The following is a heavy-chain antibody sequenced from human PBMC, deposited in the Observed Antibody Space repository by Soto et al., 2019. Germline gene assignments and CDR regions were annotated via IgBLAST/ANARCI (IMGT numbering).Heavy chain of an antibody. CDR3: AKLGYCTGGTCYLDYYYGVDV. D-gene: IGHD2-15*01. CDR2: ISSGGDA. V-gene: IGHV3-23*01. J-gene: IGHJ6*02. Sequence: QLLESGGGLVQPGGSLRLSCEASGFSFSRNAMSWVRQAPGKGLEWVSSISSGGDAYYADSVKGRFTISRENSKNTQSLQMTSLGAEATAVYYCAKLGYCTGGTCYLDYYYGVDVWGQGTTVTVS. CDR1: GFSFSRNA.